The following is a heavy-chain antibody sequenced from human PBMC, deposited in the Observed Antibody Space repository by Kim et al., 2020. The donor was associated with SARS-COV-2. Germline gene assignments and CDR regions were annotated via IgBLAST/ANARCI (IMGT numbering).Heavy chain of an antibody. CDR1: GGSISSSSYY. CDR2: IYYSGST. CDR3: ARERNSGSYYKYFDY. V-gene: IGHV4-39*01. D-gene: IGHD3-10*01. Sequence: SETLSLTCTVSGGSISSSSYYWGWIRQPPGKGLEWIGSIYYSGSTYYNPSLKSRVTISVDTSKNQFSLKLSSVTAADTAVYYCARERNSGSYYKYFDYWGQGTLVTVSS. J-gene: IGHJ4*02.